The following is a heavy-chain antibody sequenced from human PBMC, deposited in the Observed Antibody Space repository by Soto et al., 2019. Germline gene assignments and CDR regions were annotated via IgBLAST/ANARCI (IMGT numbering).Heavy chain of an antibody. CDR1: GGSISSYY. J-gene: IGHJ5*02. D-gene: IGHD1-26*01. CDR3: ARYSGSYRSLFDP. CDR2: IYYSGST. V-gene: IGHV4-59*01. Sequence: VQLQESGPGLVKPSETLSLTCTVSGGSISSYYWSWIRQPPGKGLEWIGYIYYSGSTNYNPSLKSRVTISVDTSKNQFSLKLSSVTAADTAVYYCARYSGSYRSLFDPWGQGTLVTVSS.